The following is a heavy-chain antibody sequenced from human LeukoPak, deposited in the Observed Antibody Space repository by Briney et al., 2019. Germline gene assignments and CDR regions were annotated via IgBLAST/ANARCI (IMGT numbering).Heavy chain of an antibody. V-gene: IGHV4-34*01. D-gene: IGHD5-18*01. CDR1: GGSFSDYY. J-gene: IGHJ4*02. CDR2: INHSGST. CDR3: ARGHRGYSYGLFD. Sequence: SETLSLTCAVYGGSFSDYYWSWIRQPPGKGLEWIGEINHSGSTNYNPSLKSRVTISVDTSKNQFSLKLSPVTAADTAVYYCARGHRGYSYGLFDWGQGTLVTVSS.